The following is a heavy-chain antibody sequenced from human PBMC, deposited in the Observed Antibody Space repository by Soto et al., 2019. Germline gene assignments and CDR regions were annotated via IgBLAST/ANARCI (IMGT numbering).Heavy chain of an antibody. CDR1: GGTFSSYA. D-gene: IGHD3-3*01. CDR2: IIPIFGTA. V-gene: IGHV1-69*12. CDR3: ASXDYXXWXGPGGGMDV. J-gene: IGHJ6*02. Sequence: QVQLVQSGAEVKKPGSSVKVSCKASGGTFSSYAISWVRQAPGQGLEWMGGIIPIFGTANYAQKFQGRVTITADESTSTAYMELSSLRAEDTAVYYCASXDYXXWXGPGGGMDVWGQGTTVTVSS.